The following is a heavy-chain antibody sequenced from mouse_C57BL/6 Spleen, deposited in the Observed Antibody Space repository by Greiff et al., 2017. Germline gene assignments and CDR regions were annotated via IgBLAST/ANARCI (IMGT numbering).Heavy chain of an antibody. D-gene: IGHD2-1*01. V-gene: IGHV5-9-1*02. CDR3: TRVSYGNYEDYYAMDY. CDR1: GFTFSSYA. CDR2: ISSDGDYI. Sequence: EVKLVESGEGLVKPGGSLKLSCAASGFTFSSYAMSWVSQTTAKRLEWVAYISSDGDYISYAPTVKGRFTISSDNARNTLYLQMSSLKSEDTAMYYCTRVSYGNYEDYYAMDYWGQGTSVTVSS. J-gene: IGHJ4*01.